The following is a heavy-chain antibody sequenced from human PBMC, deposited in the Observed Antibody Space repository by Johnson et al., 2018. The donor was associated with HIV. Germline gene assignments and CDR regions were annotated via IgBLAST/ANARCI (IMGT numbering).Heavy chain of an antibody. Sequence: VQLVESGGGLVKPGGSLRLSCAASGFTFSDYYMSWIRQAPGKGLEWVAVISYDGSNKYYADSVKGRFTISRDNSKNTLYLQMNSLRAEDTAVYYCAHSVGATDDAFDIWGQGTMVTVSS. J-gene: IGHJ3*02. CDR1: GFTFSDYY. CDR3: AHSVGATDDAFDI. CDR2: ISYDGSNK. D-gene: IGHD1-26*01. V-gene: IGHV3-30-3*01.